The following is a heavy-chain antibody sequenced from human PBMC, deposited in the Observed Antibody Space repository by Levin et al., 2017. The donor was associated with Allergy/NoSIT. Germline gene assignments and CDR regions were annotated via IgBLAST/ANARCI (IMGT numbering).Heavy chain of an antibody. J-gene: IGHJ4*02. CDR3: AALWFRELSPFFDY. CDR2: IYYSGST. D-gene: IGHD3-10*01. Sequence: PSETLSLTCTVSGGSISSYYWSWIRQPPGKGLEWIGYIYYSGSTNYNPSLKSRVTISVDTSKNQFSLKLSSVTAADTAVYYCAALWFRELSPFFDYWGQGTLVTVSS. CDR1: GGSISSYY. V-gene: IGHV4-59*01.